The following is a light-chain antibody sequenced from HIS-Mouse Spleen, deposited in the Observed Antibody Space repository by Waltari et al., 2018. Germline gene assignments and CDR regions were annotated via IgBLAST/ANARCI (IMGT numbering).Light chain of an antibody. Sequence: DIVMTQSPLSLPVTPGEPASISCRSSQSLLHSNGYNYLDWYLQKPGQSPQLLIYLGSNRASGVPDRFSGSGSGTDFTLKISRVEAEDVGVYYCMQALQTPLRTFGGGTKVEIK. V-gene: IGKV2-28*01. CDR3: MQALQTPLRT. CDR1: QSLLHSNGYNY. CDR2: LGS. J-gene: IGKJ4*01.